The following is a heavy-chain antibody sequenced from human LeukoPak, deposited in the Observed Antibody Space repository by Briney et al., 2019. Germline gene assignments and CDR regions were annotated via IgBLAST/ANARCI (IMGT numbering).Heavy chain of an antibody. CDR1: GGSISSSSYY. J-gene: IGHJ4*02. CDR3: ASLGGYCGGDCYSRPFDY. D-gene: IGHD2-21*01. V-gene: IGHV4-39*01. Sequence: KTSETLSLTCTVSGGSISSSSYYWGWIRQPPGKGLEWIGSIYYSGTTHYNPSLKSRVTISVDTSKNQFSLKLSSVTAADTAVYYCASLGGYCGGDCYSRPFDYWGQGTLVTVSS. CDR2: IYYSGTT.